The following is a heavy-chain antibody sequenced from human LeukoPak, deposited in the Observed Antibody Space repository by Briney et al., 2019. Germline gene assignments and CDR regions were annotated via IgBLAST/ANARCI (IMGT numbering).Heavy chain of an antibody. Sequence: PGGSLRLSCAASGFTFSSYSMNWVRQAPGKGLEWVSSISSSSSYIYYADSVKGRFTISRDNAKNSLYLQMNGLRAEDTAVYYCARAGVYDTTFDYWGQGTLVTVSS. CDR2: ISSSSSYI. V-gene: IGHV3-21*01. CDR3: ARAGVYDTTFDY. J-gene: IGHJ4*02. CDR1: GFTFSSYS. D-gene: IGHD3-22*01.